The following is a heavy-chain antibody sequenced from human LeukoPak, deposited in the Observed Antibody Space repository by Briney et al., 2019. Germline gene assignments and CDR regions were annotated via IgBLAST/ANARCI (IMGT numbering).Heavy chain of an antibody. CDR2: IYNSGST. CDR3: ARSPRGSGSWWFDP. CDR1: GGSISSGSYY. J-gene: IGHJ5*02. V-gene: IGHV4-61*02. D-gene: IGHD3-10*01. Sequence: SQTLSLTCTVSGGSISSGSYYWSWIRQPAGKGLEWIGRIYNSGSTNYNPSLKSRVTISVDTSKNQFSLKLSSVTAAVTAVYYCARSPRGSGSWWFDPWGQGTLVTVSS.